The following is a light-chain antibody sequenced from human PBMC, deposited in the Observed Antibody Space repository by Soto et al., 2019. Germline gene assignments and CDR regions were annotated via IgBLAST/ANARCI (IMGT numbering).Light chain of an antibody. CDR3: SSYTSGSTYV. Sequence: QSVLTQPASVSGSPGQSITISCTGTSSDVGAYNYVSWYQQHPGKAPKLMIYDVSSRPSGVSNRFSGSKSGNTASLTISGLQADVEADYYCSSYTSGSTYVFGTGNKVTVL. CDR1: SSDVGAYNY. CDR2: DVS. J-gene: IGLJ1*01. V-gene: IGLV2-14*03.